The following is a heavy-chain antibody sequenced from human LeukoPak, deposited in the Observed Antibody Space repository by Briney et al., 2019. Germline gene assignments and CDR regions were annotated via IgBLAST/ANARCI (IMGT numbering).Heavy chain of an antibody. CDR1: GGSISSSSYY. CDR2: IYYSGST. V-gene: IGHV4-39*07. J-gene: IGHJ4*02. Sequence: SETLSLTCTVSGGSISSSSYYWGWIRQPPGKGLEWIGSIYYSGSTYYNPSPKSRVTISVDTSKNQFSLKLSSVTAADTAVYYCARIVVLTALPAYFDSWGQGTLVTVSS. CDR3: ARIVVLTALPAYFDS. D-gene: IGHD2-21*02.